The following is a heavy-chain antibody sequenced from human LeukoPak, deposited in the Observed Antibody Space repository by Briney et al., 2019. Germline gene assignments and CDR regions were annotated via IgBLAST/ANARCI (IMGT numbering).Heavy chain of an antibody. CDR1: GFTFSSYA. Sequence: PGGSLRLSCAASGFTFSSYAMSWVRQAPGKGLEWASAISGSDGSTYYADSVKGRFTISRDNSKNTLYLQMNSLRAEDTAVYYCAKAYGGGDENGLNYDFWSGYYRPYYYGMDVWGQGTTVTVSS. CDR2: ISGSDGST. CDR3: AKAYGGGDENGLNYDFWSGYYRPYYYGMDV. V-gene: IGHV3-23*01. J-gene: IGHJ6*02. D-gene: IGHD3-3*01.